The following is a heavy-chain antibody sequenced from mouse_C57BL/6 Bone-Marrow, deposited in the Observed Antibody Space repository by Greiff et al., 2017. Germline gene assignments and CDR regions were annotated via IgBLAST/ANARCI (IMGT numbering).Heavy chain of an antibody. CDR2: IYPGDGDT. CDR1: GYAFSSSW. CDR3: ARDYYGRSL. V-gene: IGHV1-82*01. Sequence: QVQLQQPGPELVKPGASVKISCKASGYAFSSSWMNWVKQRPGKGLEWIGRIYPGDGDTNYNGKFKGKATLTADKSSSTAYMQLSSLTSEDSAVYFCARDYYGRSLWGQGTLVTVSA. J-gene: IGHJ3*01. D-gene: IGHD1-1*01.